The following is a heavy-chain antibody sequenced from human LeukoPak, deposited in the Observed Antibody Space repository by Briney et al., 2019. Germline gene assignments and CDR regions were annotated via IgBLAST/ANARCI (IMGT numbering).Heavy chain of an antibody. Sequence: PGGSLRLSCAASGFTFSSYGMHWVRQAPGKGLEWVAVISYDGSNKYYADSVKGRFTISRDNSKNTLYLQMNSLRAEDTAVYYCAKDTIAALTALFPYYYGMDVWGQGTTVTVSS. D-gene: IGHD6-6*01. CDR2: ISYDGSNK. J-gene: IGHJ6*02. V-gene: IGHV3-30*18. CDR1: GFTFSSYG. CDR3: AKDTIAALTALFPYYYGMDV.